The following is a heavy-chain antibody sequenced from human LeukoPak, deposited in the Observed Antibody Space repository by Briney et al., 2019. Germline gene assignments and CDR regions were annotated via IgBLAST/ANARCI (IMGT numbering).Heavy chain of an antibody. J-gene: IGHJ4*02. CDR1: GYTFTSYA. Sequence: ASVTVSCTASGYTFTSYAMIWVRQAPGQGLEWMGWINTNTGNPTYAQGFTGRFVFSLDTSVSTAYLQISSLKAEDTAVYYCARGGRGAYYDSSGYYVYYFDYWGQGTLVTVSS. CDR2: INTNTGNP. D-gene: IGHD3-22*01. CDR3: ARGGRGAYYDSSGYYVYYFDY. V-gene: IGHV7-4-1*02.